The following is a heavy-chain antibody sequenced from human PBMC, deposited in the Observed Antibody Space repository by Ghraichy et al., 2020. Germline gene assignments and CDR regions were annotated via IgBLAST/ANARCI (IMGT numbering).Heavy chain of an antibody. CDR3: AKGRGAGAWAFDY. CDR1: GFIFSDYA. Sequence: GESLNISCAVSGFIFSDYAMHWVRQAPGKGLEWGALMSFDGTNKYYADSVKGRFTISRDNSKDTLSLQMNSLRAAETAVYYCAKGRGAGAWAFDYWGHGTLVTGSS. V-gene: IGHV3-30*18. J-gene: IGHJ4*01. CDR2: MSFDGTNK. D-gene: IGHD5-24*01.